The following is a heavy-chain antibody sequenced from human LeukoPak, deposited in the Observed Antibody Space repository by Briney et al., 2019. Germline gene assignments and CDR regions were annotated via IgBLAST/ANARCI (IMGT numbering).Heavy chain of an antibody. J-gene: IGHJ4*02. CDR2: IYYSGST. CDR1: GGSISSSSYY. D-gene: IGHD3-22*01. V-gene: IGHV4-39*07. CDR3: ARVRFFDSSVLTRKRSYYFDY. Sequence: TSETLSLTCTVSGGSISSSSYYWGWIRQPPGKGLEWIGSIYYSGSTYYNPSLKRRVTISVDKSKNQFSLKLSAVPAADTAVYYCARVRFFDSSVLTRKRSYYFDYWGQGTLVTVSS.